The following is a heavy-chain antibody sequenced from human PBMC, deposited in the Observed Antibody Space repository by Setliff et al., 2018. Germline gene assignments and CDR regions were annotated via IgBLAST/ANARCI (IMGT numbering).Heavy chain of an antibody. Sequence: ASVKVSCKASGYIFNTFGINWMRRAPGQGLEWMGWISAHNGNTNYAQKLQGRVTLTTDTSTNTAYMELRSLRSDDTAVYYCARGPPDFVVVPAAAKFDYWGQGTLVTVSS. J-gene: IGHJ4*02. D-gene: IGHD2-2*01. CDR3: ARGPPDFVVVPAAAKFDY. CDR1: GYIFNTFG. V-gene: IGHV1-18*01. CDR2: ISAHNGNT.